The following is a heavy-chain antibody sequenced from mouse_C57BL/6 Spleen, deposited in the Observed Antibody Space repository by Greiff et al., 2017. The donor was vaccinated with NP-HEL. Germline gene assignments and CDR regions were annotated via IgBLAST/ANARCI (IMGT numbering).Heavy chain of an antibody. CDR2: IHPNSGST. J-gene: IGHJ2*01. V-gene: IGHV1-64*01. CDR3: ARSATMVRDYFDY. D-gene: IGHD2-2*01. Sequence: QVQLQQPGAELVKPGASVKLSCKASGYTFTSYWMHWVKQRPGQGLEWIGMIHPNSGSTNYNEKFKSKATLTVDKSSSTAYMQLSSLTSEDSAVYYCARSATMVRDYFDYWGQGTTLTVSS. CDR1: GYTFTSYW.